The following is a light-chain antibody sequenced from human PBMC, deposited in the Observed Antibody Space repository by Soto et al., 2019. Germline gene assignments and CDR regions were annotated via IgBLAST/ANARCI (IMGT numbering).Light chain of an antibody. CDR3: QPHNNWPVVT. CDR2: GAS. J-gene: IGKJ4*01. CDR1: RTISRN. V-gene: IGKV3-15*01. Sequence: MVMTQSPVTLSGSPGERVTLSCRASRTISRNLAWYLQKPGQAPRLLIYGASTRATGIPDRFSGSGSGTEFTLTINSLQSEDFAMYYCQPHNNWPVVTFGGGTRVEIK.